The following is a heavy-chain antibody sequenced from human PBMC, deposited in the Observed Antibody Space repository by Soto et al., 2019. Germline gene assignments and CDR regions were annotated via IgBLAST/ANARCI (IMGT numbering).Heavy chain of an antibody. D-gene: IGHD6-19*01. Sequence: GGSLRLSCAASGFTFRDYAMDWVRQAPGKGLEWVADISGSGDSARHADSVKGRFIISRDNSKNTLFLHMNSLRVDDTAVYYCGKERRGSGWSVCNYWGQGTLVTVSS. V-gene: IGHV3-23*01. CDR1: GFTFRDYA. CDR3: GKERRGSGWSVCNY. J-gene: IGHJ4*02. CDR2: ISGSGDSA.